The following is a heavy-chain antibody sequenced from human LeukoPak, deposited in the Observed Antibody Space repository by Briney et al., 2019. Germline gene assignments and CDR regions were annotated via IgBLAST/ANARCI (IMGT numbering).Heavy chain of an antibody. CDR1: GLTFDDYA. Sequence: GGSLRLSCAASGLTFDDYAMHWVRQAPGKGLEWVSGISWNSGSIGYADSVKGRFTISRDNAKNSLYLQMNSLRAEDTALYYCAKDGGVRWGQGTLVTVSS. CDR3: AKDGGVR. D-gene: IGHD3-16*01. V-gene: IGHV3-9*01. CDR2: ISWNSGSI. J-gene: IGHJ4*02.